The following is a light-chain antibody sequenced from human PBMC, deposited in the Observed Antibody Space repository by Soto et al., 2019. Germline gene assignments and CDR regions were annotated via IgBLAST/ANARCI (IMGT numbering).Light chain of an antibody. CDR3: QQLNSYLGGT. V-gene: IGKV1-9*01. CDR2: AAS. CDR1: QGISSY. J-gene: IGKJ5*01. Sequence: DIQLTQSPSFLSASVGDRVTITCRASQGISSYLAWYQQKPGKAPKLLIYAASTLQSGVPSRFSGSGSGTEFTLTISSLQPEDFATYYCQQLNSYLGGTFGQGTRLEIK.